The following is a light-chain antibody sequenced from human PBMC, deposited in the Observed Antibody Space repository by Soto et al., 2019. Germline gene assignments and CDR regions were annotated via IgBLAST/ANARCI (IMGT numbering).Light chain of an antibody. CDR1: QSVSSSS. CDR2: GAS. CDR3: QQYGSSPGWT. Sequence: EIVLTQSPGTLSLSPGERATLSCRASQSVSSSSLAWYQQKPGQAPRLLIYGASSRATGIPDRFSGSGSGTDFTLTISRLEPEDCAVYYCQQYGSSPGWTFXQGTKVDIK. V-gene: IGKV3-20*01. J-gene: IGKJ1*01.